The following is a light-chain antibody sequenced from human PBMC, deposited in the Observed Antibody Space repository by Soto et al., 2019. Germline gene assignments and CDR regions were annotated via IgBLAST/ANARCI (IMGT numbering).Light chain of an antibody. V-gene: IGKV1-33*01. CDR1: QDISNY. CDR2: DAS. CDR3: HQYDNLLFT. J-gene: IGKJ3*01. Sequence: DIQMTQSPSSLSASVGDRVTITCQASQDISNYLNWYQQKPGKAPKLLIYDASNLETGVPSRFSGSGSGTDFTFTINSLQPEDIATYYCHQYDNLLFTFGPGTKVDIK.